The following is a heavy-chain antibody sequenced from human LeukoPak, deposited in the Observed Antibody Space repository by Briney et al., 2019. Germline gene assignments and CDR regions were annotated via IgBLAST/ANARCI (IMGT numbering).Heavy chain of an antibody. CDR1: GGSISGSSYY. V-gene: IGHV4-39*07. CDR3: ATLGFSSGYYYYFDH. J-gene: IGHJ4*02. Sequence: PSETLSLTCTVSGGSISGSSYYWGWIRQPPGKGLEWIGSIYYSGSTYYNPSLKSRVTISVDTSKNQFSLKLSSVTAADTAVYYCATLGFSSGYYYYFDHWGQGTLVTVSS. D-gene: IGHD3-22*01. CDR2: IYYSGST.